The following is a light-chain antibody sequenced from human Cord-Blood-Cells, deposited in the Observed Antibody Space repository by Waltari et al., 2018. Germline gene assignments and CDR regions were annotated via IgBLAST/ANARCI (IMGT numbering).Light chain of an antibody. CDR3: QQYYSTPIT. CDR1: QSVLYSSNNKNY. CDR2: WAS. J-gene: IGKJ5*01. V-gene: IGKV4-1*01. Sequence: DIVMTQSPDSLALSLGGRATINCKSSQSVLYSSNNKNYLAWYQQKPGQPPKLLIYWASTRESGVPDRFSGSGSGTDFTLTISSLQAEDVAVYYCQQYYSTPITFGQGTRLEIK.